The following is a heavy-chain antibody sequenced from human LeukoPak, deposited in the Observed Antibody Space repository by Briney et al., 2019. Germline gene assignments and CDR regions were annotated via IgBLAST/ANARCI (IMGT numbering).Heavy chain of an antibody. CDR2: VHHSGSA. Sequence: PSETLSLTCAVDGGSFIDYYWSWIRQTAGKGLEWIGEVHHSGSANYDSSLKSRVTISVDKSKKQISLSVRDMTAADTAVYYCARGGGTSVKGFAYWGQGTLVTVSS. V-gene: IGHV4-34*01. CDR1: GGSFIDYY. D-gene: IGHD3-22*01. CDR3: ARGGGTSVKGFAY. J-gene: IGHJ4*02.